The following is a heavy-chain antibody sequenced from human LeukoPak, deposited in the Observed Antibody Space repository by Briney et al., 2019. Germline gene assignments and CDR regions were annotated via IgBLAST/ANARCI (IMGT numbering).Heavy chain of an antibody. CDR1: GFTFSSYS. CDR3: ARDGSHIGQNWFDP. Sequence: GGSLRLSCAASGFTFSSYSMNWARQAPGKGLEWASSISSSSYIYYADSVKGRFTISRDNAKNSLYLRMNSLRAEDTAVYYCARDGSHIGQNWFDPWGQGTLVTVSS. J-gene: IGHJ5*02. V-gene: IGHV3-21*01. CDR2: ISSSSYI. D-gene: IGHD6-13*01.